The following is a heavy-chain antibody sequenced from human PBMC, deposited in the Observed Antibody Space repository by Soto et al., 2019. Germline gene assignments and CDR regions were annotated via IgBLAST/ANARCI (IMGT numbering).Heavy chain of an antibody. V-gene: IGHV1-69*01. CDR3: ARRCDYCSGGSCSNAFDI. CDR2: IIPIFGTA. Sequence: QVQLVQSGAEVKKPGSSVKVSCKASGGTFSSYAISWVRQAPGQGLEWMGGIIPIFGTANYAQKFQGRVTITADESTSTAYMELSSLRSEDTAVYYCARRCDYCSGGSCSNAFDIWGQGTMVTVSS. D-gene: IGHD2-15*01. J-gene: IGHJ3*02. CDR1: GGTFSSYA.